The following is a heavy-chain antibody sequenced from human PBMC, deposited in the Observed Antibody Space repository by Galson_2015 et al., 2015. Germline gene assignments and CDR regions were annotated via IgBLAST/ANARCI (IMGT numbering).Heavy chain of an antibody. CDR3: PIQGGGYSRGTHYFYYYMDV. J-gene: IGHJ6*03. V-gene: IGHV3-73*01. Sequence: LSCAASGFTFRVSAMPWVRPASVHGLEWVGRIRSKANSYATAYAASVKDRFTISRDDSKNTAYLKMNSLTTEDLAVYYCPIQGGGYSRGTHYFYYYMDVWGKGTTVTVSS. CDR1: GFTFRVSA. CDR2: IRSKANSYAT. D-gene: IGHD2-15*01.